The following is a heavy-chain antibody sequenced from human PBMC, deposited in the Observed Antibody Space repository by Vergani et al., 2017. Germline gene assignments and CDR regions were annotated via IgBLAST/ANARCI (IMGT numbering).Heavy chain of an antibody. V-gene: IGHV3-21*01. CDR3: ARDYILTGYVDY. CDR2: ISSSSSYI. CDR1: GLPFSSYS. J-gene: IGHJ4*02. Sequence: EVQLVESGGGLVKPGGSLRLSCAASGLPFSSYSMNWVGKAPGKGLEWVSSISSSSSYIYYADSVKGRFTISRDNAKNSLYLQMNSLRAEDTAVYYCARDYILTGYVDYWGQGTLVTVSS. D-gene: IGHD3-9*01.